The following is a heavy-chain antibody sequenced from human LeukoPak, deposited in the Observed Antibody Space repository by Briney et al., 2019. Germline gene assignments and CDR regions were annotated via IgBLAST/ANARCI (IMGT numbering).Heavy chain of an antibody. J-gene: IGHJ5*02. V-gene: IGHV1-69*13. CDR3: ARDCPAYYYDSSGYSPWFDP. CDR2: IIPIFGTA. CDR1: GYTFTSYA. Sequence: SVKVSCKASGYTFTSYAMHWVRQAPGQGLEWVGGIIPIFGTANYAQKFQGRVTITADESTSTAYMELSSLRSEDTAVYYCARDCPAYYYDSSGYSPWFDPWGQGTLVTVSS. D-gene: IGHD3-22*01.